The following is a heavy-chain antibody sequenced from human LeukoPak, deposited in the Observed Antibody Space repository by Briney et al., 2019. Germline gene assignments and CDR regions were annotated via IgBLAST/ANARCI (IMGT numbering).Heavy chain of an antibody. CDR2: XIPXFGTA. Sequence: XXXGQGXXXXGXXIPXFGTANYAQKFQGRVTITADESTSTAYMELSSLRSEDTAVYYCARASGPYYYDSSGYFPGGWGQGTLVTVSS. D-gene: IGHD3-22*01. CDR3: ARASGPYYYDSSGYFPGG. V-gene: IGHV1-69*01. J-gene: IGHJ4*02.